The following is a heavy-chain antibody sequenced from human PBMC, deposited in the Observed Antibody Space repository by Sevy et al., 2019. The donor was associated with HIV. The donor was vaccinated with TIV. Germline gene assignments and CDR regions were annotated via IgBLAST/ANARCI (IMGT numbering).Heavy chain of an antibody. V-gene: IGHV3-23*01. CDR3: AGEGCTKPHDY. CDR2: LSFGCGEI. J-gene: IGHJ4*02. CDR1: GFTFSKYS. D-gene: IGHD2-8*01. Sequence: GGSLRLSCAASGFTFSKYSMSWVRQPPGKGLEWVSTLSFGCGEINYADSVKGRFTISRDTSKISVYLQMNNLRPEDKDVYYCAGEGCTKPHDYWGQGTLVTVSS.